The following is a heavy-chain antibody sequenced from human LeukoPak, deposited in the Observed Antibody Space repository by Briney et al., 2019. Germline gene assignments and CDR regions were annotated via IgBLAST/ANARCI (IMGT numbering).Heavy chain of an antibody. CDR1: GFTSNTHG. CDR3: ARGRSITILRGVAISDGFDI. V-gene: IGHV3-21*01. Sequence: GGSLRLSCAASGFTSNTHGMNWVRQAPGKGLEWVSFIDTTTSYKYYADSVKGRFTISRDNAKNSLYLQMNSLRADDTALYYCARGRSITILRGVAISDGFDIWGQGTMVTISS. J-gene: IGHJ3*02. CDR2: IDTTTSYK. D-gene: IGHD3-10*01.